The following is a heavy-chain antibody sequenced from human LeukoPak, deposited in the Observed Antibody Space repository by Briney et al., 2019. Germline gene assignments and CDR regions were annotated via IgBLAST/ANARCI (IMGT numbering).Heavy chain of an antibody. CDR3: AKGPTWARVVY. CDR2: IKQDGSEK. V-gene: IGHV3-7*01. CDR1: GFTFSSYW. J-gene: IGHJ4*02. Sequence: GGSLRLSCAASGFTFSSYWMSWVRQAPGKGLEWVANIKQDGSEKYYVDSVKGRFTISRDDAKNSLYLQMNSLRAEDTAVYYCAKGPTWARVVYWGQGTLVTVSS.